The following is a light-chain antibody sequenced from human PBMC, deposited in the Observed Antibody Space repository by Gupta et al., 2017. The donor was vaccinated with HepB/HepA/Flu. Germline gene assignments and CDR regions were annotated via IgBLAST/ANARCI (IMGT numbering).Light chain of an antibody. Sequence: QPVLTQPPSASGTPGQRVAISCSGSSSNVGRDNVYWYRQLPGTAPKLLIYNDDRRPSGVPDRFAGSKSGTSASLAISGLRSEDEAEYYCAAWDNSLSAYVFGTGTWVTVL. V-gene: IGLV1-47*02. CDR1: SSNVGRDN. CDR2: NDD. J-gene: IGLJ1*01. CDR3: AAWDNSLSAYV.